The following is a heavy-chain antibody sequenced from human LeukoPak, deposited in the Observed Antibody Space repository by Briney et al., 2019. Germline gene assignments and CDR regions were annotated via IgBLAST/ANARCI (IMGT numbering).Heavy chain of an antibody. CDR1: GYTLTSYA. V-gene: IGHV1-3*01. D-gene: IGHD6-19*01. CDR3: ALWLLSGYSSLDY. J-gene: IGHJ4*02. CDR2: INAGNGNT. Sequence: ALVKVSCKASGYTLTSYAVHCVRQARGQRLEWMGWINAGNGNTKYSQKFQGRVTITRDTSASTAYMELSSLRSEDTAVYYCALWLLSGYSSLDYWARGTLVSVST.